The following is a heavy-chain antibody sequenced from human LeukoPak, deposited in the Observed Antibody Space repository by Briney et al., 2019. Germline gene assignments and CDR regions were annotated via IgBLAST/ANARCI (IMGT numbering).Heavy chain of an antibody. V-gene: IGHV4-59*01. D-gene: IGHD3-22*01. J-gene: IGHJ4*02. Sequence: SETLSHTCTVSGGSISSYYWSWIRQPPGKGLEWIGYIYDSGSTNYNPSLKSRVTISVDTSKNQFSRKLSSVTAADTAVYYCARVNGYYYDSSGSPFDYWGQGTLVTVSS. CDR1: GGSISSYY. CDR3: ARVNGYYYDSSGSPFDY. CDR2: IYDSGST.